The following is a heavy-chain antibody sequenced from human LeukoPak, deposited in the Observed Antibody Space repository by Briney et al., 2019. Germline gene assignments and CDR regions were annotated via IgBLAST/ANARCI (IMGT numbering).Heavy chain of an antibody. CDR1: GITFSRYW. CDR2: IRQDGGEK. CDR3: ARDGRPLDY. V-gene: IGHV3-7*03. J-gene: IGHJ4*02. Sequence: GGSLRLSCVDYGITFSRYWMSWVRQAPGKGLEWVANIRQDGGEKYYVDSVKGRFTISRDNAKNSVYLQMSSLRVEDTAVYYCARDGRPLDYWGQGTLVTVSS.